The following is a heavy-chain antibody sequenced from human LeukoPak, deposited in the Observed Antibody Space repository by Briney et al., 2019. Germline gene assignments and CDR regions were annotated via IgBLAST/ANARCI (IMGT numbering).Heavy chain of an antibody. CDR3: VRHTAAVYYFDY. D-gene: IGHD6-13*01. CDR1: GDSISSSSYY. V-gene: IGHV4-39*01. J-gene: IGHJ4*02. Sequence: PSETLSLTCTVSGDSISSSSYYWGRIRQPPWKGLEWIGSFYYSASTYYNPSLKSRVTISVDTSKNQFSLKLSSVTAADTAVYYCVRHTAAVYYFDYWGQGTPVTVSS. CDR2: FYYSAST.